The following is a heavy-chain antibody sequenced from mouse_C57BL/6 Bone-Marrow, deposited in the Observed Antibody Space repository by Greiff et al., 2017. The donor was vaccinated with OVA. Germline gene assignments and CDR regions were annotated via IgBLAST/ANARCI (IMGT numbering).Heavy chain of an antibody. J-gene: IGHJ4*01. D-gene: IGHD2-5*01. CDR2: IDPETGGT. V-gene: IGHV1-15*01. CDR1: GYTFTDYE. CDR3: TRGYSNYYSMDY. Sequence: QVQLQQSGAELVRPGASVTLSCKASGYTFTDYEMHWVKQTPVHGLEWIGAIDPETGGTAYNQKFKGTAILTADKSSSTAYMALRSLTSEDSAVYYCTRGYSNYYSMDYWCQGTAVTVSS.